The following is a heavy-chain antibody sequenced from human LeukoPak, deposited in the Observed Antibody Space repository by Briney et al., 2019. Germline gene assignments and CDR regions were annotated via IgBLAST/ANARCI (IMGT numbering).Heavy chain of an antibody. V-gene: IGHV4-39*01. Sequence: SETLSLTCTVSGGSISSSSYYWGWIRQPPGKGLEWIGSIYYSGSTYYNPSLKSRDTISVDTSKNQFSLKLSSVTAADTAVYYCARSGSGSSYYYFDYWGQGTLVTISS. CDR1: GGSISSSSYY. D-gene: IGHD3-10*01. CDR3: ARSGSGSSYYYFDY. J-gene: IGHJ4*02. CDR2: IYYSGST.